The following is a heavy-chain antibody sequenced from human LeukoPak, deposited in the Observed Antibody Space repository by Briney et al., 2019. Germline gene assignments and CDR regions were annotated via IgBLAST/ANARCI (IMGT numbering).Heavy chain of an antibody. Sequence: KPGGSLRLSCAASGFTFSDYNMNWVRQAPGKGLEGVSYITDSGNTIHYADSVKGRFTISRDNAKNSLYLQMNSLRAEDTAVYYCARSIGLTGGGVDVWGQGTTVTVSS. D-gene: IGHD3-9*01. CDR2: ITDSGNTI. CDR3: ARSIGLTGGGVDV. V-gene: IGHV3-11*01. CDR1: GFTFSDYN. J-gene: IGHJ6*02.